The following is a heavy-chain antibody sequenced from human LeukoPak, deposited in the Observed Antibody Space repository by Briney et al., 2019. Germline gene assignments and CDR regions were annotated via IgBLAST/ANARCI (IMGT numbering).Heavy chain of an antibody. D-gene: IGHD2-15*01. J-gene: IGHJ6*02. Sequence: ASVKVSCKVSGYTLTELSMHWVRQAPGKGLEWMGGFDPEDGETIYAQKFQGRVTMTEDTSTDTAYMELSSLRSEDTAVYYCATGLPYYYGMDVWGQGTTVTVSS. V-gene: IGHV1-24*01. CDR2: FDPEDGET. CDR3: ATGLPYYYGMDV. CDR1: GYTLTELS.